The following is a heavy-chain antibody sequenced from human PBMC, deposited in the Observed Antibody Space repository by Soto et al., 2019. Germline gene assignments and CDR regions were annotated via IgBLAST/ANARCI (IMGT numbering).Heavy chain of an antibody. CDR2: ISAYNGNT. D-gene: IGHD6-13*01. J-gene: IGHJ4*02. Sequence: ASVKVSCKASGYTFTNFGISWVRQAPGQGLEWMGWISAYNGNTNYAQNFQGRVTMTTDTSTSTAYMELRSLRSDDTAVYYCARTYSPFDYWGQGTLVTVSS. V-gene: IGHV1-18*01. CDR3: ARTYSPFDY. CDR1: GYTFTNFG.